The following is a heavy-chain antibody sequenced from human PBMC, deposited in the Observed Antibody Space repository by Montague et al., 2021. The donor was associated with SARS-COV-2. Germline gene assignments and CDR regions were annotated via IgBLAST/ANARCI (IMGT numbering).Heavy chain of an antibody. CDR2: IYYSGST. J-gene: IGHJ3*02. CDR1: GGSISSSSYY. Sequence: SETLSLTCTVSGGSISSSSYYWGWIRQPPGKGLEWIGYIYYSGSTNYNPSLKSRVTISVDTSKNQFSLELSSVTAADTAVYYCARHKGGEWLVRWSAFDIWGQGTMVTVSS. CDR3: ARHKGGEWLVRWSAFDI. D-gene: IGHD6-19*01. V-gene: IGHV4-61*05.